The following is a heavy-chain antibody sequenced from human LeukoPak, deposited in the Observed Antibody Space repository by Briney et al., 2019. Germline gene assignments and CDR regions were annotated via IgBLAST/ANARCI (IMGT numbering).Heavy chain of an antibody. Sequence: GRSLRLSCAASGFTFSSYGMHWVRQAPGKGLEWVAVIWYDGTNKYYADSVKGRFSISRDNSENTLYLQMNSLRAEDTAVYYCASDKLGTDAFDIWGQGTVVTVSS. D-gene: IGHD7-27*01. CDR1: GFTFSSYG. CDR3: ASDKLGTDAFDI. CDR2: IWYDGTNK. V-gene: IGHV3-33*01. J-gene: IGHJ3*02.